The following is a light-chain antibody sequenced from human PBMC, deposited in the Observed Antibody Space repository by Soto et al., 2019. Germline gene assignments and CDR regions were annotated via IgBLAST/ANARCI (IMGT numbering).Light chain of an antibody. CDR2: DVS. Sequence: SVLTQAGSVSESPGKSITISXXXXXXYFCGCNYVSWYQQHPGKAPKLMIYDVSSRPSGVSDRFSGSKSGNTASLTISGLQAEDEADYYCSSYTISSTHVFGTX. V-gene: IGLV2-14*01. CDR3: SSYTISSTHV. J-gene: IGLJ1*01. CDR1: XXYFCGCNY.